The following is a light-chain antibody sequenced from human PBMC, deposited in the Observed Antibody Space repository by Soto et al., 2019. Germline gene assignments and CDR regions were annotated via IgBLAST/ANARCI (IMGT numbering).Light chain of an antibody. CDR3: CSYAGSYTYA. V-gene: IGLV2-11*01. CDR1: SSDVGGYNY. Sequence: QSALTQPRSVSGSPGQSVTISCTGTSSDVGGYNYVSWYQQHPGKAPKLMIYDVSQRPSGVPDRFSGSKSGNTASLTISGLQSEDEADYYCCSYAGSYTYAFGTGTNV. J-gene: IGLJ1*01. CDR2: DVS.